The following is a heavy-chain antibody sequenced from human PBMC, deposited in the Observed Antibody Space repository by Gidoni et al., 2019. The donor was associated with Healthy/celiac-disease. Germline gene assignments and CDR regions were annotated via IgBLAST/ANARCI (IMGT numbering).Heavy chain of an antibody. CDR1: AGTFSSYA. Sequence: QVQLVQSGAEVKKPGSSVKVSCKASAGTFSSYARSWVRQAPGQGLEWMGGTIPILGTANYAQKFQGRVTITADESTSTAYMELSSLRSEDTAVYYCARTIVLMVYAIYYGMDVWGQGTTVTVSS. CDR3: ARTIVLMVYAIYYGMDV. D-gene: IGHD2-8*01. J-gene: IGHJ6*02. CDR2: TIPILGTA. V-gene: IGHV1-69*01.